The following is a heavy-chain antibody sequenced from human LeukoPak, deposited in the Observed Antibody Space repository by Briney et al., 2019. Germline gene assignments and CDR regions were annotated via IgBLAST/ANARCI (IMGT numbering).Heavy chain of an antibody. CDR2: FDPEDGET. J-gene: IGHJ5*02. D-gene: IGHD2-2*02. CDR1: GYTLTELS. Sequence: ASVKVSCKVSGYTLTELSMHWVRQAPGKGLEWMGGFDPEDGETIYAQKFQGRVTMTRDTSTSTVYMELSSLRSEDTAVYYCARESVPAAIIPVLVALYNWFDPWGQGTLVTVSS. V-gene: IGHV1-24*01. CDR3: ARESVPAAIIPVLVALYNWFDP.